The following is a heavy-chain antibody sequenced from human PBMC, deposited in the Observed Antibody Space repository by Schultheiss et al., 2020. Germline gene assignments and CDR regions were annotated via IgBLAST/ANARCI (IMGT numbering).Heavy chain of an antibody. CDR1: GGSISSGGYY. V-gene: IGHV4-31*03. D-gene: IGHD3-16*01. Sequence: SETLSLTCTVSGGSISSGGYYWSWIRQHPGKGLEWIGRIYTSGSTYYNPSLKSRVTISVDTSKNQFSLKLSSVTAADTAVYYCARAVPSPPFWVDYGMDVWGRGTTGNVS. CDR3: ARAVPSPPFWVDYGMDV. CDR2: IYTSGST. J-gene: IGHJ6*02.